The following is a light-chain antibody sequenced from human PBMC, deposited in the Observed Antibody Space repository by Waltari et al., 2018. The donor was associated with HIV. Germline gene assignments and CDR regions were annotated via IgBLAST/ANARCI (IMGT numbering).Light chain of an antibody. CDR1: QSVSSIY. CDR2: GAS. V-gene: IGKV3-20*01. J-gene: IGKJ2*01. CDR3: QHYGGSAIYT. Sequence: EIVLTQSPGPLSLSPGERATLSCSASQSVSSIYLAWYLQKPGQAPRLLIYGASNRATGVPDRFSGSGSGTDFTLIISRLEPEDFAVYYCQHYGGSAIYTFGQGTKLEIK.